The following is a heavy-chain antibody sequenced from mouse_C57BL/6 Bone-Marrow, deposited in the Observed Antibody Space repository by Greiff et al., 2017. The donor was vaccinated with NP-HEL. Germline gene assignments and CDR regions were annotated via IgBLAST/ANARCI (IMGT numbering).Heavy chain of an antibody. CDR1: GYTFTSYW. J-gene: IGHJ3*01. CDR2: IHPTSGST. D-gene: IGHD1-1*01. CDR3: ARSYYGSSYTFAY. Sequence: VQLQQPGAELVKPGASVKLSCKASGYTFTSYWMHWVKQRPGQGLEWIGMIHPTSGSTNYNEKFKSKATLTVDKSSSTAYMQLSRLTAEDSEVYYCARSYYGSSYTFAYWGQGTLVTVSA. V-gene: IGHV1-64*01.